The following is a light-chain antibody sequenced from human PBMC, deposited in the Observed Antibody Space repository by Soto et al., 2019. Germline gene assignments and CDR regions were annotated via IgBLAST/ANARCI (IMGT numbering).Light chain of an antibody. V-gene: IGKV1-8*01. CDR3: QQYYSYPPYT. Sequence: AIRMTQSPSSFSASTGDRVTITCRASQGISSYLAWYQQKPGKAPKLLIYAASTLQSGVPSSFSGSGSGTDFTLTISCLQSEDFATYYCQQYYSYPPYTFGQGTTLEIK. CDR2: AAS. J-gene: IGKJ2*01. CDR1: QGISSY.